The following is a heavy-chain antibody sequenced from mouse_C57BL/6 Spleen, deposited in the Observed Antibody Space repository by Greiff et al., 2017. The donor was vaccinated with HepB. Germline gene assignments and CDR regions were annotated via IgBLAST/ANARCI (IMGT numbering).Heavy chain of an antibody. CDR3: ARCGIYYGNYEGY. D-gene: IGHD2-1*01. CDR1: GYAFTNYL. CDR2: IYPGSGGT. Sequence: VQLQQSGAELVRPGTSVKVSCKASGYAFTNYLIEWVKQRPGQGLEWIGVIYPGSGGTNYNEKFKGKATLTADNSSSTAYMQLSSLTSEDSAVYFCARCGIYYGNYEGYWGQGTTLTVSS. J-gene: IGHJ2*01. V-gene: IGHV1-54*01.